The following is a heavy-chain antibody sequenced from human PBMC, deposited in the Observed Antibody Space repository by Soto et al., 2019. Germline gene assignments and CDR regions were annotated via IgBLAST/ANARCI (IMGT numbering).Heavy chain of an antibody. Sequence: EVQLVESGGGLVLPGGSLRLSCAASGFTFSSYDMHWVRQPPGKGLEWVSGIATAGDKYYADSVKGRFTISRENAKNSFYLQMNSLRVEDTAVYYCGRVPSDEGGFEELSYYYGLDVWGQGTTVTVSS. J-gene: IGHJ6*02. V-gene: IGHV3-13*01. CDR1: GFTFSSYD. CDR3: GRVPSDEGGFEELSYYYGLDV. D-gene: IGHD3-10*01. CDR2: IATAGDK.